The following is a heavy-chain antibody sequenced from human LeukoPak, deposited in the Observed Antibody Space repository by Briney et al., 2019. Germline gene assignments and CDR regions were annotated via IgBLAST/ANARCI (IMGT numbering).Heavy chain of an antibody. CDR3: ARNMGSIAAQFDAFDI. V-gene: IGHV4-61*02. CDR2: IYTSGST. CDR1: GGSISSGSYY. Sequence: SETLSLTCTVSGGSISSGSYYWGWIRQPAGKGLEWIGRIYTSGSTNYNPSLKSRVTISVDTSKNQFSLKLSSVTAADTAVYYCARNMGSIAAQFDAFDIWGQGTMVTVSS. J-gene: IGHJ3*02. D-gene: IGHD6-6*01.